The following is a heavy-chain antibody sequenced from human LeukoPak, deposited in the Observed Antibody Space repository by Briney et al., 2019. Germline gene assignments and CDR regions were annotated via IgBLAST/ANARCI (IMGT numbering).Heavy chain of an antibody. V-gene: IGHV4-38-2*02. CDR1: DYSTSSGYY. Sequence: SETLSLTCTVSDYSTSSGYYWGWIRQPPGKGLEWTGSIFQSGHTYYSPSLKSRVTISVDTSNNRFSLSLSAVTAADTAIYYCARHVMVRGPDYYYYMDVWGKGTTVTVSS. CDR3: ARHVMVRGPDYYYYMDV. CDR2: IFQSGHT. D-gene: IGHD3-10*01. J-gene: IGHJ6*03.